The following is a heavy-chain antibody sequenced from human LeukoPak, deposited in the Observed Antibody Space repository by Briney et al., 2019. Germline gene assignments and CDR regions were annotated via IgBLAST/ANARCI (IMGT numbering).Heavy chain of an antibody. CDR1: GGSISSYY. V-gene: IGHV4-59*01. J-gene: IGHJ4*02. CDR3: ARDQGSGHFDY. CDR2: IYYSGST. Sequence: ASETLSLTCTVSGGSISSYYWSWIRQPPGKGLEWIGYIYYSGSTNYNPSLKSRVTISVDTSKNQFSLKLSSVTAADTAVYYCARDQGSGHFDYWGQGTLVTVSS.